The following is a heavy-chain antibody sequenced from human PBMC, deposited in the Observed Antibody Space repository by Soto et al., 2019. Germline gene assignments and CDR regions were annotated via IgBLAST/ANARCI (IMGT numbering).Heavy chain of an antibody. CDR3: ARLLGYCSSTSCPNYYGMDV. CDR2: IYYSGST. V-gene: IGHV4-59*01. Sequence: PSETLSLTCTVPGGSISSYYWSRIRQPPGKGLEWIGYIYYSGSTNYNPSLKSRVTISVDTSKNQFSLKLSSVTAADTAVYYCARLLGYCSSTSCPNYYGMDVWGQGTTVTVSS. D-gene: IGHD2-2*01. J-gene: IGHJ6*02. CDR1: GGSISSYY.